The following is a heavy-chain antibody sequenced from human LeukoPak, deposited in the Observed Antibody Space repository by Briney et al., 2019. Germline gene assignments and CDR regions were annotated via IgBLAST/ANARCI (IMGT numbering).Heavy chain of an antibody. J-gene: IGHJ4*02. CDR1: GFTFSSYA. V-gene: IGHV3-30-3*01. Sequence: GGSLRLSCAASGFTFSSYAMHWVRQAPGKGLEWVAVISYDGSNKYYADSVKGRFTISRDNSKNTLYLQMNSLRAEDTAVYYCARGGNVDTAMDFDYWGQGTLVTVSS. D-gene: IGHD5-18*01. CDR2: ISYDGSNK. CDR3: ARGGNVDTAMDFDY.